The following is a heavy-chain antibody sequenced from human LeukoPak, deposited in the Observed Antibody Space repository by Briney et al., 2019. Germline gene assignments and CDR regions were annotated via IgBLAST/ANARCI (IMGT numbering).Heavy chain of an antibody. J-gene: IGHJ4*02. CDR2: IKQDGSEK. D-gene: IGHD3-3*01. V-gene: IGHV3-7*01. CDR3: ARATVYDFWSGYPPYFDY. CDR1: GFTFSSYW. Sequence: GGSLRLSCAASGFTFSSYWMSWVRQAPGKGLEWVANIKQDGSEKYYVDSVKGRFTISRDNAKNSPYLQMNSLRAEDTAVYYCARATVYDFWSGYPPYFDYWGQGTLVTVSS.